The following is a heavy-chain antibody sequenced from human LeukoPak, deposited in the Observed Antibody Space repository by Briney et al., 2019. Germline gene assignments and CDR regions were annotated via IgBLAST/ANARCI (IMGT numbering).Heavy chain of an antibody. V-gene: IGHV5-51*01. D-gene: IGHD1-7*01. CDR2: IYPGDSDT. CDR3: ARGEITGTPVYY. CDR1: GYKFSNYW. J-gene: IGHJ4*02. Sequence: GESLKISCKGSGYKFSNYWIGWVRQMPGKGLECMGIIYPGDSDTRYSPSFQGQVTISVDKSVNTAYLQWSSLKAADTAIYYCARGEITGTPVYYWGQGTLVTVSS.